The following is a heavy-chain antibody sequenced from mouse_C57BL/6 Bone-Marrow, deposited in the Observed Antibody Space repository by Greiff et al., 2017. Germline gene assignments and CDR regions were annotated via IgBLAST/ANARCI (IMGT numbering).Heavy chain of an antibody. CDR1: GYTFTSYW. Sequence: QVQLKQPGAELVRPGSSVKLSCKASGYTFTSYWMHWVKQRPIQGLEWIGNIDPSDSETHYNQKFKDKATLTVDKSSSTAYMQLSSLTSEDSAVYYCARGRWLPWYFDVWGTGTTVTVSS. J-gene: IGHJ1*03. CDR2: IDPSDSET. D-gene: IGHD2-3*01. V-gene: IGHV1-52*01. CDR3: ARGRWLPWYFDV.